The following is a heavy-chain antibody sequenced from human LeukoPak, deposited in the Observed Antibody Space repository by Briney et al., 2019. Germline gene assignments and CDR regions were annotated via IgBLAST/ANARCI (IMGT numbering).Heavy chain of an antibody. CDR1: GYTFTSYG. J-gene: IGHJ4*02. Sequence: ASVKVSCTASGYTFTSYGISWVRQAPGQGLEWMGWISANNGDTDYPPKLQDRVTMTTDTYTSTAYMELRSLRSDDTAMYYCARESHETREDYWGQGTLVTVSS. D-gene: IGHD1-1*01. V-gene: IGHV1-18*01. CDR2: ISANNGDT. CDR3: ARESHETREDY.